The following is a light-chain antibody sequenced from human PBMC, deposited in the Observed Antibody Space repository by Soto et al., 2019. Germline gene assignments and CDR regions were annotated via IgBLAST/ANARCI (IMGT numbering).Light chain of an antibody. CDR2: GAS. CDR3: QQYGSSPLT. J-gene: IGKJ4*01. CDR1: QCVISSF. V-gene: IGKV3-20*01. Sequence: EIVLPQSPGTLSLSPGERATLSCRASQCVISSFLAWYQQKPGQAPRLLIYGASSRATGIPDRFSGSGSGTDFTLTISRLEPEDVAVYYCQQYGSSPLTFGGGTKVELK.